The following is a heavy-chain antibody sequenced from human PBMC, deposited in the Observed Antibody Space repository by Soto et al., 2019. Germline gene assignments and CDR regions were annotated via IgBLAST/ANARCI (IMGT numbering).Heavy chain of an antibody. Sequence: SETLSLTCTVSGGSISSTSYYWVWIRQPPGKGLEWIGSFYYSGSTYYNPSLKSRVTISVDTSKNQFSLKLSSVTAADTAVYYCARAAGLRRWFDPWGQGTLVTVSS. D-gene: IGHD4-17*01. CDR2: FYYSGST. CDR3: ARAAGLRRWFDP. CDR1: GGSISSTSYY. J-gene: IGHJ5*02. V-gene: IGHV4-39*01.